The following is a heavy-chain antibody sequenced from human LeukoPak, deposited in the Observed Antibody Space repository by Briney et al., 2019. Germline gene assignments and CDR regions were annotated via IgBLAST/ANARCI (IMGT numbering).Heavy chain of an antibody. V-gene: IGHV1-69*13. Sequence: SVNVSCKASGGTFSSYTISWVRQAPGQGLEWMGGIIPIFGTANYAQKFQGRVTITADESTSTAYMELSSLRSEDTAVYYCARARSDYGDYVWVDYWGQGTLVTVSS. CDR1: GGTFSSYT. D-gene: IGHD4-17*01. CDR2: IIPIFGTA. CDR3: ARARSDYGDYVWVDY. J-gene: IGHJ4*02.